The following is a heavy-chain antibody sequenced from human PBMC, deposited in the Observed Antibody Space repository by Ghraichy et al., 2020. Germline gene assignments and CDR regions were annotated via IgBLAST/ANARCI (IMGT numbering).Heavy chain of an antibody. CDR1: GFTFSQCS. D-gene: IGHD3-10*01. CDR3: AKYLYCSGSYDLPYFDS. CDR2: ISGSGDFT. J-gene: IGHJ4*02. Sequence: GGSLRLSCAASGFTFSQCSMTWVRQAPGKGPEWVASISGSGDFTFYADFVKGRYTISRDNSKNTLFLQMSRLGAEDTAVYYCAKYLYCSGSYDLPYFDSWGQGTLVTVSS. V-gene: IGHV3-23*01.